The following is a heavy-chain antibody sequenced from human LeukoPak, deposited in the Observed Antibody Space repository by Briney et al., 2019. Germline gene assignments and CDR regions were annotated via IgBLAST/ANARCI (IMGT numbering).Heavy chain of an antibody. D-gene: IGHD3-10*01. V-gene: IGHV3-53*01. CDR3: ARDYYGSGSYY. CDR2: IYSGGST. CDR1: GFTVSSNY. J-gene: IGHJ4*02. Sequence: GGSLRLSCAAPGFTVSSNYMSWVRQAPGKGLEWVSVIYSGGSTYYADSVKGRFTISRDNSKNTLYLQMNSLRAEDTAVYYCARDYYGSGSYYWGQGTLVTVSS.